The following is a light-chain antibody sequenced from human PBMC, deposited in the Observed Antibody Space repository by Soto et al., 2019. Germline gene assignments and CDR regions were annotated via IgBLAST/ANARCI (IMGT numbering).Light chain of an antibody. CDR3: QQYNSYSET. CDR1: QSISDW. V-gene: IGKV1-5*03. Sequence: DIQMTQSPSTLSASVGDRVTITCRASQSISDWLAWYQQKPGKAPKLLIYKASSLESGVPSRFSGSGSGTEFTLTISSLQPDDFATYYCQQYNSYSETFGQGNKVE. J-gene: IGKJ1*01. CDR2: KAS.